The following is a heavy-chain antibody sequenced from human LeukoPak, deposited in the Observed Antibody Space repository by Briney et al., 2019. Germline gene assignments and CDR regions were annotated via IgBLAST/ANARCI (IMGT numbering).Heavy chain of an antibody. CDR3: ARGGRLGELSPIDY. V-gene: IGHV3-53*01. Sequence: PGGSLRLSCAASGFTVSSNYMSWVRQAPGKGLEWVSVIYSGGSTYYADSVKGRFTISRDNSKNTLYLQMNSLRAEDTAVYYCARGGRLGELSPIDYWGQGTLVTVSS. J-gene: IGHJ4*02. CDR1: GFTVSSNY. CDR2: IYSGGST. D-gene: IGHD3-16*02.